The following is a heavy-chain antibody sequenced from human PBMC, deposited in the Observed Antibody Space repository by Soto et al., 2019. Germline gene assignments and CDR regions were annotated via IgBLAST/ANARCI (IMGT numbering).Heavy chain of an antibody. Sequence: PSETLSLTCAVSGYSISTGFNWAWIRQPPGKGLEWIGSIYYSGSTNYNPSLKSRVTISVDTSKNQFSLKLSSVTAADTAVYYCARAGRDGYNFDYWGQGTLVTVSS. V-gene: IGHV4-38-2*01. D-gene: IGHD5-12*01. CDR2: IYYSGST. CDR3: ARAGRDGYNFDY. J-gene: IGHJ4*02. CDR1: GYSISTGFN.